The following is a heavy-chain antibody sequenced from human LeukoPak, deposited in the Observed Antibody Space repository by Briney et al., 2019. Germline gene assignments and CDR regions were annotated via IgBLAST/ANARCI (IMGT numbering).Heavy chain of an antibody. V-gene: IGHV3-21*01. Sequence: GGSLRLSCAASGFTFSSYSMNWVRQAPGKGLEWVSSISSSSSYIYYADSVKGRFTISRDNAKNSLYLQMNSLRAEDTAVYYCARDSIAAAGRAFDYWGQGTLVTVSS. D-gene: IGHD6-13*01. CDR3: ARDSIAAAGRAFDY. J-gene: IGHJ4*02. CDR2: ISSSSSYI. CDR1: GFTFSSYS.